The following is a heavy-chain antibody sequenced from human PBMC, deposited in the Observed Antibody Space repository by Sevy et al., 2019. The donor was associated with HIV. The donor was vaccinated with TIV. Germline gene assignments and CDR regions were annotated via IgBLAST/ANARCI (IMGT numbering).Heavy chain of an antibody. CDR3: ARDPHFNDAFDI. CDR2: INPNGGGT. V-gene: IGHV1-2*02. J-gene: IGHJ3*02. Sequence: ASVKVSCKASGYTFTGYYMHWVRQAPGQGLEWMGWINPNGGGTNYAQKFQGRVTMTRDTSISTAYMELSRLRSDDTAVYYCARDPHFNDAFDIWGQGTMVTVSS. CDR1: GYTFTGYY.